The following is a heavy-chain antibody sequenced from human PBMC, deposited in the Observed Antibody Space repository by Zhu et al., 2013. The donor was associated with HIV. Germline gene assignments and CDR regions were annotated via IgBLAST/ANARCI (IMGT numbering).Heavy chain of an antibody. Sequence: QLVQSGPEVKKPGTSVKVSCKASGFTLTSSGVQWLRQARGQRLEWIGWIVVGSGDTNYAQKFQERVTITRDMSTNTVYMELSSLRSEDTAVYYCATNYNILTGSRQGYYYYMDVWGKGTAVTVSS. V-gene: IGHV1-58*01. D-gene: IGHD3-9*01. CDR3: ATNYNILTGSRQGYYYYMDV. CDR1: GFTLTSSG. CDR2: IVVGSGDT. J-gene: IGHJ6*03.